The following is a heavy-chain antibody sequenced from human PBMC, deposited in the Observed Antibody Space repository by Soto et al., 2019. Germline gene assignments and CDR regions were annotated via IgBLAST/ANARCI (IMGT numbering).Heavy chain of an antibody. CDR1: GGTFSSYT. J-gene: IGHJ4*02. CDR3: ARETLLWFGIFDY. Sequence: QVQLVQSGAEVKKPGSSVKVSCKASGGTFSSYTISWVRQAPGQGLEWMGRIIPILGIANYAQKFQGRVTITADKSTSTAYRELSSLRSEDTAVYYCARETLLWFGIFDYWGQGTLVTVSS. D-gene: IGHD3-10*01. CDR2: IIPILGIA. V-gene: IGHV1-69*08.